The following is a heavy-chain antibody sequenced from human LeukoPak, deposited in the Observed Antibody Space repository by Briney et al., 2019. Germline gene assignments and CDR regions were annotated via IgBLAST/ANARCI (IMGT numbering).Heavy chain of an antibody. D-gene: IGHD3-16*02. V-gene: IGHV4-34*01. CDR3: ARGRYNSKTDFDY. J-gene: IGHJ4*02. CDR2: IHSSGNI. Sequence: SETLSLTCAVYGGSFSGYYWGWIRQPPGKGLEWIGSIHSSGNIYYNPSLKSRVTISLDTSNNQFSLRLFSVSAADTAVYYCARGRYNSKTDFDYWGQGTLVTVSS. CDR1: GGSFSGYY.